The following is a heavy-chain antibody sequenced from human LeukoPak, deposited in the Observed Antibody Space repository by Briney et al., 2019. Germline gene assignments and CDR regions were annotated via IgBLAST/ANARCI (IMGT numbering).Heavy chain of an antibody. Sequence: PSETLSLTCTVSGGSISSHYWSWIRQPPGKGLEWIGYIYYSGSTNYNPSLKSRVTISVDTSKNQFSLKLSSVSAADTAVYYCARDNWGSLDYWGQGILVTVSS. CDR3: ARDNWGSLDY. V-gene: IGHV4-59*11. J-gene: IGHJ4*02. D-gene: IGHD7-27*01. CDR1: GGSISSHY. CDR2: IYYSGST.